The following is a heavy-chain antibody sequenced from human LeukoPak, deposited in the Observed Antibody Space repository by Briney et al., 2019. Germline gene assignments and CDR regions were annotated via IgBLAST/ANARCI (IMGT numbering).Heavy chain of an antibody. D-gene: IGHD4-17*01. CDR3: VRDLDDGNYALAY. CDR1: GDSVDSSASGNSR. V-gene: IGHV4-4*02. Sequence: PSETLSLTCAVSGDSVDSSASGNSRWNWVRQPPGKTLEWIGEIYRSGGTHSNPSLRRRVTMSLDRSKNQLTLNVRSVTAADTAVYYCVRDLDDGNYALAYWGQGTLVTVSS. J-gene: IGHJ4*02. CDR2: IYRSGGT.